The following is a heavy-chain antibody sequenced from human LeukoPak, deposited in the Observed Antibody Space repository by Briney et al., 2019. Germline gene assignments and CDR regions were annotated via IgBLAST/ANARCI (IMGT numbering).Heavy chain of an antibody. CDR1: GYTFTSYD. Sequence: ASVKVSCKASGYTFTSYDINWVRQATGQGLEWMGWMNPNSGNTGYAQKFQGRVTMTRNTSISTAYMELSSLRSEDTAVYYCARGVYYYDSSGYYLYYFDYWGQGTLVAVSS. D-gene: IGHD3-22*01. CDR2: MNPNSGNT. CDR3: ARGVYYYDSSGYYLYYFDY. V-gene: IGHV1-8*01. J-gene: IGHJ4*02.